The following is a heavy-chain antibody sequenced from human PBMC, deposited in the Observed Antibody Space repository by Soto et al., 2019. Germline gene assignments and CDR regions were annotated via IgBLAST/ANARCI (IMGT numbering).Heavy chain of an antibody. CDR3: AHTSGYYDSSGYYKYYFDY. CDR1: GFSLSTSGVG. V-gene: IGHV2-5*02. J-gene: IGHJ4*02. Sequence: QITLKESGPTLVKPTQTLTLTCTFSGFSLSTSGVGVGWIRQPPGKALEWLALIYWDDDKRYSPSLKSRLTTNKDTSKNQVVLTMTNMDPVDTATYYCAHTSGYYDSSGYYKYYFDYWGQGTLVTVSS. CDR2: IYWDDDK. D-gene: IGHD3-22*01.